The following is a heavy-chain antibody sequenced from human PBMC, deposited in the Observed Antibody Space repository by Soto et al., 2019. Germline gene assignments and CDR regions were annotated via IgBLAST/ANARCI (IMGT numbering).Heavy chain of an antibody. V-gene: IGHV1-69*01. CDR1: GGTFYTYA. CDR3: ARDVSVMPSVFGF. Sequence: QVHLVQSGAEVKRPGSSVRVSCRASGGTFYTYAFTSVRHAPVQGLEWMGGITPMIGTTKYAQKFHGRVTCSADESASTAYMELRNLRSDDTAVYYCARDVSVMPSVFGFWGQGTLITVAS. J-gene: IGHJ4*02. D-gene: IGHD2-2*01. CDR2: ITPMIGTT.